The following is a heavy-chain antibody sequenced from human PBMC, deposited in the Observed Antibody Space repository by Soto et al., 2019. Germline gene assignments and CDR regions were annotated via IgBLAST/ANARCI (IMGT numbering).Heavy chain of an antibody. CDR2: ISWNSGSI. J-gene: IGHJ4*02. CDR1: GFTFDDYA. V-gene: IGHV3-9*01. CDR3: AKDIEATGVYFDY. D-gene: IGHD1-1*01. Sequence: GGSLRLSCAASGFTFDDYAMHWVRQAPGKGLEWVSGISWNSGSIGYADSVKGRFTISRDNAKNSLYLQMNSLRAEDTALYYCAKDIEATGVYFDYWGQGTLVTVSS.